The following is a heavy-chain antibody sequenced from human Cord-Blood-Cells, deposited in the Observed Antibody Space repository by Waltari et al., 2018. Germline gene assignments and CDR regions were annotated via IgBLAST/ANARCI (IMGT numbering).Heavy chain of an antibody. D-gene: IGHD2-21*01. CDR2: ISGSGGST. V-gene: IGHV3-23*01. J-gene: IGHJ6*02. CDR1: GFTFSSYA. Sequence: EVQLLESGGGLVQPGGSLRLSCAASGFTFSSYAMSWVRQAPGKGLEWVPAISGSGGSTYYADAVKGRITISRDNAKKTLYLQMNGMRAEDTAIYYCAKYSGWGGYYYYYGMDVWGQETTVTVSS. CDR3: AKYSGWGGYYYYYGMDV.